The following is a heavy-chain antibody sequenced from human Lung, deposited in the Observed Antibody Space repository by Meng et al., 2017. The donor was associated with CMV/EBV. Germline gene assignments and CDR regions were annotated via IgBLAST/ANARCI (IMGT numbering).Heavy chain of an antibody. D-gene: IGHD3-3*01. CDR1: GYTFTGYY. CDR3: ARLFHTSLGTNYYYGMDV. J-gene: IGHJ6*02. V-gene: IGHV1-2*02. Sequence: AXVXVSXXASGYTFTGYYIHWVRQAPGQGLEWMGWINPNTGATKFAERFQGRVTLTTDTSISTAYMELSRLKSDDTAVFFCARLFHTSLGTNYYYGMDVWGQGTXVTVSS. CDR2: INPNTGAT.